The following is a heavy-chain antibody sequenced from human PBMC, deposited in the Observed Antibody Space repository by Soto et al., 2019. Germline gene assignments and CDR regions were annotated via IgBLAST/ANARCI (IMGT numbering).Heavy chain of an antibody. Sequence: ASVKVSCKASGYTFTSYGISWVRQAPGQGLEWMGWISAYNGNTNYAQKLQGRVTMTTDTSTSTAYMELRSLGSDDTAVYYCARSSMTTVTYDAFDIWGQGTMVTV. CDR2: ISAYNGNT. V-gene: IGHV1-18*01. D-gene: IGHD4-17*01. J-gene: IGHJ3*02. CDR1: GYTFTSYG. CDR3: ARSSMTTVTYDAFDI.